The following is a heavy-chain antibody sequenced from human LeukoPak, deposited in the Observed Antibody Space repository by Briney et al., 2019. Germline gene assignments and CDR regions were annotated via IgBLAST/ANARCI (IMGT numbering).Heavy chain of an antibody. CDR3: ARDGPWHTYGYYFDS. J-gene: IGHJ4*02. V-gene: IGHV4-4*07. CDR1: GGSISSHY. D-gene: IGHD5-18*01. Sequence: PSETLSLTCTVSGGSISSHYWSWIRQPAGKGLEWIGRMYTSGSTHYNPSLKSRVTMSLDASKNQFSLKLSSVTAADTAVYYCARDGPWHTYGYYFDSWGQGTLVTVSS. CDR2: MYTSGST.